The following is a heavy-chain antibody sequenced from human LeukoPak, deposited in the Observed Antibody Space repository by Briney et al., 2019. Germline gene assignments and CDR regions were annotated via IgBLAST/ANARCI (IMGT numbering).Heavy chain of an antibody. J-gene: IGHJ4*02. Sequence: SETLSLTCTVSGGSISSGSYYWSWIRQPAGKGLEWIGRIYTSGSTNYNPSLKSRVTISVDTSKNQFSLKLISVTAADTAVYYCARGTYYYDSSGFYKLDYWGQGTLVTVSS. CDR3: ARGTYYYDSSGFYKLDY. V-gene: IGHV4-61*02. D-gene: IGHD3-22*01. CDR1: GGSISSGSYY. CDR2: IYTSGST.